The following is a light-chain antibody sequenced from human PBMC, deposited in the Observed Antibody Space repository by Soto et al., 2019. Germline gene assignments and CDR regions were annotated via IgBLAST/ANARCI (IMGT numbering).Light chain of an antibody. CDR1: QSVNINS. V-gene: IGKV3-20*01. CDR2: GSS. J-gene: IGKJ1*01. CDR3: QQYGNSPGT. Sequence: EIVLTQSPGILSLSPGERASLSCRASQSVNINSLAWYQQKPGQAPTLLIYGSSTRATGIPDRFSGSGSGTDFTLTISRLDPEDFAVYYCQQYGNSPGTFGRGTKVDIK.